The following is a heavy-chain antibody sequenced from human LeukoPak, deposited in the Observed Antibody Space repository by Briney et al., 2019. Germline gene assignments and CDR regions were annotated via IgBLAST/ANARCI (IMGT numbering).Heavy chain of an antibody. V-gene: IGHV3-74*01. CDR2: INSDGINT. D-gene: IGHD4-17*01. Sequence: GGSLRLSCAASGFTFSSYWMHWVRQTPGKGLVWVSRINSDGINTNYADSVKGRFTIFRDSTKNTLYLQMNSLRAEDTAVYYCAKDDFHDYGDYHYDGMDVWGQGTTVTVSS. CDR1: GFTFSSYW. CDR3: AKDDFHDYGDYHYDGMDV. J-gene: IGHJ6*02.